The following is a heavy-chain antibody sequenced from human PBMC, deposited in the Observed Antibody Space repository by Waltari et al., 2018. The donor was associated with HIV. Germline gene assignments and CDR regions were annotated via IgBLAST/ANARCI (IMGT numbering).Heavy chain of an antibody. Sequence: EVQLVQSGEEVKKPGESLQISCKGSGYCFTSYWIAWVRQMPGKGLEWMGIIYPGDSYTKYSPSFQGQVTISADKSITTAYLQWRSLEASDSAIYYCARLGSYGSGSRPFFFDYWGQGTLVTVSS. CDR3: ARLGSYGSGSRPFFFDY. V-gene: IGHV5-51*03. D-gene: IGHD3-10*01. J-gene: IGHJ4*02. CDR1: GYCFTSYW. CDR2: IYPGDSYT.